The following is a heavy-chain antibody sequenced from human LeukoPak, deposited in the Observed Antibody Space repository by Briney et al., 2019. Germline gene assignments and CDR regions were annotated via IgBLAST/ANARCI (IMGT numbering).Heavy chain of an antibody. CDR1: GFIFSSYT. Sequence: GGSLRLSCAASGFIFSSYTMNWVRQAPGKGLEGVSKISSSSSTIYYADSVKGRFTISRDNAKNSLYLQMNSLRAEDTAVYYCARDSPQALAILHAFDIWGHGTMVTVSS. D-gene: IGHD5-12*01. V-gene: IGHV3-48*01. CDR3: ARDSPQALAILHAFDI. CDR2: ISSSSSTI. J-gene: IGHJ3*02.